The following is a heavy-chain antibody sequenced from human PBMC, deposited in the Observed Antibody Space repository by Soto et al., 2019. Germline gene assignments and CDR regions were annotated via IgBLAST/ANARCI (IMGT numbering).Heavy chain of an antibody. Sequence: PGGSLRLSCEGSGFNFGSYGLVWVRRAPGKGLEWVSSISGDAVTTHYAESLKGRFVISRDNSKNILFLQINGLRAEDTAVYYCAKLNHYDFWSGPMTFDHWGQGSLVTVSS. D-gene: IGHD3-3*01. CDR1: GFNFGSYG. V-gene: IGHV3-23*01. CDR3: AKLNHYDFWSGPMTFDH. CDR2: ISGDAVTT. J-gene: IGHJ4*02.